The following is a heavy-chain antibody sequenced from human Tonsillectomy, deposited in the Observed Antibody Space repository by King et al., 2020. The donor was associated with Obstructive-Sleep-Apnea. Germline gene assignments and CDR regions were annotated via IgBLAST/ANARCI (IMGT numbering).Heavy chain of an antibody. Sequence: VQLQESGPGLVKPSGTLSLTCAGSRGSLRSTNWWSWVRQPPGKGLEWIVEIYHSGRTNYNPSLKNPVTISIDKPENQFSLKLTSMTAADTAVYYCASGNSTSPGYWGQGTLVTVSS. CDR1: RGSLRSTNW. D-gene: IGHD2/OR15-2a*01. J-gene: IGHJ4*02. V-gene: IGHV4-4*02. CDR3: ASGNSTSPGY. CDR2: IYHSGRT.